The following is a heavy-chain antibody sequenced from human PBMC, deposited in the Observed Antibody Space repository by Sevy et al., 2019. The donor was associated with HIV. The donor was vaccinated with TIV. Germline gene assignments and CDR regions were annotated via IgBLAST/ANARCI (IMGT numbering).Heavy chain of an antibody. Sequence: GGSLRISCAASGFTFSTYWMSWVRQAPGKGLEWVANIKQDGSAKYYVDSVKGRFTISRDNAKNSLFLQMSSLRGEDTAVYYCARAGPLGDLDHLDHRGRGTLVTVSS. CDR3: ARAGPLGDLDHLDH. V-gene: IGHV3-7*03. D-gene: IGHD4-17*01. CDR2: IKQDGSAK. CDR1: GFTFSTYW. J-gene: IGHJ4*02.